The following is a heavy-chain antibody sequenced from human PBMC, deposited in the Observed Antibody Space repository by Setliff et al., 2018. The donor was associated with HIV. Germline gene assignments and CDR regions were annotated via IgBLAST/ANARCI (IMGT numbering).Heavy chain of an antibody. D-gene: IGHD5-18*01. CDR3: ARTLRAAAMGYFDY. Sequence: SETLSLTCAVPGYSISSGYYWGWIRQPPGKGLEWIGSIYHSGSTYNNPSLKSRVTISVDTSKNQFSLKLTSVTAADTAVYYCARTLRAAAMGYFDYWGQGTLVTV. V-gene: IGHV4-38-2*01. CDR1: GYSISSGYY. CDR2: IYHSGST. J-gene: IGHJ4*02.